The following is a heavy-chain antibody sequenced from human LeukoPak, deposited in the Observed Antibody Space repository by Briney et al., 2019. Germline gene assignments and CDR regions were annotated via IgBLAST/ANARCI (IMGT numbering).Heavy chain of an antibody. CDR2: IYTSGST. CDR1: GGSISSYY. Sequence: SETLSLTCTVSGGSISSYYWSWIRQPPGKGLEWIGRIYTSGSTNYNPSLKSRVTMSVDTSKNQFSLKLSAVTAADTAGYYCARGITQITMVRGVIKDAFDIWGQGTMVTVSS. V-gene: IGHV4-4*07. CDR3: ARGITQITMVRGVIKDAFDI. D-gene: IGHD3-10*01. J-gene: IGHJ3*02.